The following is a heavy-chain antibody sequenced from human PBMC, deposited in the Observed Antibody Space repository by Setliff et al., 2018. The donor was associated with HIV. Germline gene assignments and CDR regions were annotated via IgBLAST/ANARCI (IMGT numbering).Heavy chain of an antibody. V-gene: IGHV3-30*07. CDR3: ARDPPSWQWLFDY. CDR1: GFIFRNFA. J-gene: IGHJ4*02. D-gene: IGHD6-19*01. CDR2: ISSAGSEK. Sequence: PGGSLRLSCTASGFIFRNFAMHWVRQAPGKGLEWVALISSAGSEKYYADSVKGRFTISRDNSKSTVSLQMNSLRAEDTAVYCCARDPPSWQWLFDYWGQGTLVTVSS.